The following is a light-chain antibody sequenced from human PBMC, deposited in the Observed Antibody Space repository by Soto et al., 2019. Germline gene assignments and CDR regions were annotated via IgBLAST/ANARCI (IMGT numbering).Light chain of an antibody. CDR1: RGIMND. J-gene: IGKJ1*01. CDR3: LQDYNYPLA. CDR2: AAS. V-gene: IGKV1-6*01. Sequence: AIQMTQSPSSLSASVGDRVTITCRASRGIMNDLAWYQQKPGKAPKVLIYAASSLQSGAPLRFSGSGSGTDFTLTISSLQPEDFATYYCLQDYNYPLAFGQGTKVEIK.